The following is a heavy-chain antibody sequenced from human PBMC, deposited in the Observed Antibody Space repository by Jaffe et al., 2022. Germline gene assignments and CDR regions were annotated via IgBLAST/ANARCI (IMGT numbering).Heavy chain of an antibody. CDR2: IRSKANSYAT. Sequence: EVQLVESGGGLVQPGGSLKLSCAASGFTFSGSAMHWVRQASGKGLEWVGRIRSKANSYATEYAASVKGRFTISRDDSKDTAYLQMNSLKTEDTAMYYCTTSSHYSDSSGSFDYWGQGTLVSVSS. CDR1: GFTFSGSA. D-gene: IGHD3-22*01. J-gene: IGHJ4*02. CDR3: TTSSHYSDSSGSFDY. V-gene: IGHV3-73*02.